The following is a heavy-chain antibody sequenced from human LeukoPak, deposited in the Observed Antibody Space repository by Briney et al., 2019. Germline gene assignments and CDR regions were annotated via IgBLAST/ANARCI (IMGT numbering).Heavy chain of an antibody. CDR3: ARGPVTKFEI. Sequence: GGSLRLSCAVSGFTVSSNYMSWVRQAPGKGLEWVSVICSGGTTYYADSVKGRFTISRVNSNNTLYLQVNSLRAEDTAVYYCARGPVTKFEIWGQGTILTVSS. D-gene: IGHD4-17*01. CDR1: GFTVSSNY. V-gene: IGHV3-53*01. J-gene: IGHJ3*02. CDR2: ICSGGTT.